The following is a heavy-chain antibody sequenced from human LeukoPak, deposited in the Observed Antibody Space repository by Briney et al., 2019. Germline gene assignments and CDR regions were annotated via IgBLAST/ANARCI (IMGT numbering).Heavy chain of an antibody. CDR2: IIPVFGTA. J-gene: IGHJ5*02. V-gene: IGHV1-69*13. CDR1: GGTFSNYA. Sequence: SVKVSCKASGGTFSNYAISWVRHAPGQGLEWMGGIIPVFGTANYAQKFQGRVTITADESTSTAYMELSSPRSEDTAVYYCARDGGEVTTLDTYNWFDPWGQGALVTVSS. CDR3: ARDGGEVTTLDTYNWFDP. D-gene: IGHD3-16*01.